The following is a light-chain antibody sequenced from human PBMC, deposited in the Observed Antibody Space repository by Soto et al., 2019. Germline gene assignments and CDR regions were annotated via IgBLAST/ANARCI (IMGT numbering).Light chain of an antibody. V-gene: IGKV3-20*01. Sequence: EIVLTQSPGTLSLSPGETATLSCRASQSVSSSYLAWYQQKPGQAPRPLIYGASSRAIGIPDRFSGSGSGTDFTLTISRLEPEDCAVYYCQQYGSSPWTFGQGTKVEIK. CDR3: QQYGSSPWT. CDR1: QSVSSSY. J-gene: IGKJ1*01. CDR2: GAS.